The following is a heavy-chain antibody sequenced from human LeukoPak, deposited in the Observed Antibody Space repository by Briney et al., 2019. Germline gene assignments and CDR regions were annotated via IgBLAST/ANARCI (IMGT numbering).Heavy chain of an antibody. CDR3: TRDFSAKKANITDI. Sequence: GASVKVSCKSSGYIFLDYGISLLRQAPGQGLELMGCVGPYNGKTKYSQKLQGRVTMTTDTLRNTAFLELTNLRPDDTGTYYCTRDFSAKKANITDIWGQGTMVVVSS. CDR1: GYIFLDYG. CDR2: VGPYNGKT. J-gene: IGHJ4*02. D-gene: IGHD4/OR15-4a*01. V-gene: IGHV1-18*01.